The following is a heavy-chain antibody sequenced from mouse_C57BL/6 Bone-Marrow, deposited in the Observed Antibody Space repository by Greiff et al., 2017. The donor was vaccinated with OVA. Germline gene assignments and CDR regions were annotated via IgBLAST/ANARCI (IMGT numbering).Heavy chain of an antibody. D-gene: IGHD1-1*01. J-gene: IGHJ1*03. CDR2: INPSTGGT. Sequence: DVKLQESGPELVKPGASVKISCKASGYSFTGYYMNWVKQSPEKSLEWIGEINPSTGGTTYNQKFKAKATLTVDKSSSTAYMQLKSLTSEDSAVYYCARYPNYYGSSYWYFDVWGTGTTVTVSS. CDR1: GYSFTGYY. V-gene: IGHV1-42*01. CDR3: ARYPNYYGSSYWYFDV.